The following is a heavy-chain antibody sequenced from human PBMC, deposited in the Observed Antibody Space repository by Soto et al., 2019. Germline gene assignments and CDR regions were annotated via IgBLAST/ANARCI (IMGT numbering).Heavy chain of an antibody. Sequence: VRNTCAASGSALHDRYMAMVRKAPGKGLEWVGRTRNKANGYTTEYAASVKGRFTISRDDSKNSLYLQMNSLITEDTAVYYXAREPHLTSVTGFDYWGQGTPVTVSS. CDR3: AREPHLTSVTGFDY. D-gene: IGHD3-9*01. V-gene: IGHV3-72*01. CDR2: TRNKANGYTT. CDR1: GSALHDRY. J-gene: IGHJ4*02.